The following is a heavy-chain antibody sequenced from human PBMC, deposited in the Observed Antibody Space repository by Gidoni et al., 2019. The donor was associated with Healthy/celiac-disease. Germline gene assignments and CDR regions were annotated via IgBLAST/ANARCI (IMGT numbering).Heavy chain of an antibody. Sequence: EVQLVETGGGLIQPGGSLRLSCAASGFTVSRNYMGWVRQAPGKGLEWVSVSYSGGSTYYADSVKGRFTISRDNSKNTLYLQMNSLRAEDTAVYYCARNANYYDSSGYRYFDLWGRGTLVTVSS. CDR3: ARNANYYDSSGYRYFDL. V-gene: IGHV3-53*02. D-gene: IGHD3-22*01. CDR2: SYSGGST. CDR1: GFTVSRNY. J-gene: IGHJ2*01.